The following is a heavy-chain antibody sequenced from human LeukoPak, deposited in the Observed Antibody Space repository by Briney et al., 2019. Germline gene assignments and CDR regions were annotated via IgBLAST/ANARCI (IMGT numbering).Heavy chain of an antibody. CDR1: GYSFTTYW. D-gene: IGHD5-18*01. CDR3: ARSEGYSYGYGRYYFDY. Sequence: GESLKIPCKGSGYSFTTYWIGWVRQMPGKGLEWMGIIYSGDSDTRYRPSFQGQVTISADKSISPAYLQWSSLKASDTAMYYCARSEGYSYGYGRYYFDYWGQGTLVTVSS. V-gene: IGHV5-51*01. J-gene: IGHJ4*02. CDR2: IYSGDSDT.